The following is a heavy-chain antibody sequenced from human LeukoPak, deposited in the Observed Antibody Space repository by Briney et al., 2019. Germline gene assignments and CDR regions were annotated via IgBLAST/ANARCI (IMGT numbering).Heavy chain of an antibody. D-gene: IGHD2-15*01. V-gene: IGHV4-4*09. CDR1: GGAISSYY. CDR2: IYTSGST. Sequence: SETLSLTCTVSGGAISSYYWSCIRQPPGKGLEWIGYIYTSGSTNYNPSLKSRVTISVDTSKNQFPLKLSSETAADTAVYYCARLVVGWFDPWGQGTLVTVSS. CDR3: ARLVVGWFDP. J-gene: IGHJ5*02.